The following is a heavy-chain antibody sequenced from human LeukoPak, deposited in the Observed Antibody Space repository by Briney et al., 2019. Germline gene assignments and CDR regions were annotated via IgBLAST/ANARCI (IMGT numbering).Heavy chain of an antibody. V-gene: IGHV4-34*01. CDR2: INHSGSTT. D-gene: IGHD3-10*01. Sequence: SETLSLTCAVYGGSFSGYYWSWIRQPPGKGLEWIGEINHSGSTTNYNPSLKNRATISVDMYKNQFSLKLIYVTAADAAVYYCARRRWGYGSGSYDYWGQGTLVTVSS. J-gene: IGHJ4*02. CDR3: ARRRWGYGSGSYDY. CDR1: GGSFSGYY.